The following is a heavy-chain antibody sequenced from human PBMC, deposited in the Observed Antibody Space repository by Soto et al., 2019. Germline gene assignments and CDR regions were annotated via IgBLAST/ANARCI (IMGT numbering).Heavy chain of an antibody. D-gene: IGHD3-10*01. Sequence: GGSLRLSCAASGFIISGSDMYWVRQASGKGLEWVGRIRSKSKNNATAHAASVKGRFTISRDDSKNTAYLQMNSLKSEDTAVYYCRAAMTQDGSGTYGMDVWGQGTTVTVSS. CDR1: GFIISGSD. CDR3: RAAMTQDGSGTYGMDV. CDR2: IRSKSKNNAT. J-gene: IGHJ6*02. V-gene: IGHV3-73*01.